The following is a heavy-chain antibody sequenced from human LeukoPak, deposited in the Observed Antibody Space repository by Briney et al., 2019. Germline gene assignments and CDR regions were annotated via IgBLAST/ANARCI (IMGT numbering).Heavy chain of an antibody. J-gene: IGHJ4*02. CDR3: AKVQGYNDY. V-gene: IGHV3-66*03. D-gene: IGHD2-2*02. Sequence: GGSLRLSCTVSGFTVSSNSMSWVRQAPGKGLEWVSFIYSDNTHYSDSVKGRFTISRDNSKNKLYLQMNSQRAEDTAVYYCAKVQGYNDYWGQGTLVTVSS. CDR1: GFTVSSNS. CDR2: IYSDNT.